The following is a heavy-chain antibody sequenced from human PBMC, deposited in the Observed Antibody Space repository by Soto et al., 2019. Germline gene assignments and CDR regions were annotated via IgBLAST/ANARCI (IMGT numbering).Heavy chain of an antibody. D-gene: IGHD6-13*01. Sequence: LRLSCAASGFTFSSYGMHWVRQAPGKGLEWVAVISYDGSNKYYADSVKGRFTISRDNSKNTLYLQMNSLRAEDTAVYYCAKHIAAAGTWYYYGMDVRGQGTTVTVSS. J-gene: IGHJ6*02. V-gene: IGHV3-30*18. CDR3: AKHIAAAGTWYYYGMDV. CDR2: ISYDGSNK. CDR1: GFTFSSYG.